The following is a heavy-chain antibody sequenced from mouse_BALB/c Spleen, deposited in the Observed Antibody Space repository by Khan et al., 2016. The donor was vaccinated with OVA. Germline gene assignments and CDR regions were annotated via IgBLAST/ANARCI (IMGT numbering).Heavy chain of an antibody. J-gene: IGHJ3*01. D-gene: IGHD2-14*01. CDR2: INPSNGYT. V-gene: IGHV1-4*01. CDR3: VRDGAYHRNDGWFAY. Sequence: VQLQESGAELARPGASVKMSCKASGYTFTSYTIHWIKLRPGQGLEWIGYINPSNGYTNYNQKFKDKGTLTADKSSTTAYMELSSLTSDDSALYNCVRDGAYHRNDGWFAYWGQGTLVTVSA. CDR1: GYTFTSYT.